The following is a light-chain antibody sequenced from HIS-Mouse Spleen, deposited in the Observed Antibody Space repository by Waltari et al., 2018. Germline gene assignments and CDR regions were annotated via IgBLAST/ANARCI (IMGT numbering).Light chain of an antibody. CDR2: EGS. Sequence: QSALTQPASVSGSPGQSITISCTGTRTDVGRDNLVSRYPQHPGKAPKLMIYEGSKRPSGVSNRFSGSKSGNTASLTISGLQAEDEADYYCCSYAGSSTWVFGGGTKLTVL. V-gene: IGLV2-23*01. J-gene: IGLJ3*02. CDR3: CSYAGSSTWV. CDR1: RTDVGRDNL.